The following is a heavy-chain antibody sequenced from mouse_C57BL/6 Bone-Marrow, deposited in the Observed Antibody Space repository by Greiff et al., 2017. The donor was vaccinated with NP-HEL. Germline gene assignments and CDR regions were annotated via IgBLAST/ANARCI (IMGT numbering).Heavy chain of an antibody. D-gene: IGHD2-4*01. Sequence: EVKLMESGGGLVQPGGSMKLSCVASGFTFSNYWMNWVRQSPEKGLEWVAQIRLKSDNYATHYAESVKGRFTISRDDSKSSVYLQMNNLRAEDTGIYYCTRDYLFAYWGQGTLVTVSA. V-gene: IGHV6-3*01. J-gene: IGHJ3*01. CDR1: GFTFSNYW. CDR2: IRLKSDNYAT. CDR3: TRDYLFAY.